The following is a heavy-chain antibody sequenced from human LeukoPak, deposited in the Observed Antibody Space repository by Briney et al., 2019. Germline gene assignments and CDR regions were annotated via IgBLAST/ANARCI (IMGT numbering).Heavy chain of an antibody. CDR2: IYHSGST. V-gene: IGHV4-4*02. Sequence: KPSETLSLTCAVSGGSISSSNWWSWVRQPPGKGLEWIGEIYHSGSTNYNPSLKSRVTISVDKSKNQFSLKLSSVTAADTAVYYCALIPRGIAVPGTDLWGQGTLVTVSS. J-gene: IGHJ5*02. CDR1: GGSISSSNW. CDR3: ALIPRGIAVPGTDL. D-gene: IGHD6-19*01.